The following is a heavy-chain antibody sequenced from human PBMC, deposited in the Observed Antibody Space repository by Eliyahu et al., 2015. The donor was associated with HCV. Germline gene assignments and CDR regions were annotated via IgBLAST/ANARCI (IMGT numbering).Heavy chain of an antibody. V-gene: IGHV1-18*01. CDR2: ISAYNGNT. Sequence: QVQLVQSGAEVKKPGASVKVSCKASGYTFTSYGISWVRQAPGQGLEWMGWISAYNGNTNYAQKLQGRVTMTTDTSTSTAYMELRSLRSDDTAVYYCARVYYDFWSGYYDLRDSFDYWGQGTLVTVSS. CDR3: ARVYYDFWSGYYDLRDSFDY. D-gene: IGHD3-3*01. J-gene: IGHJ4*02. CDR1: GYTFTSYG.